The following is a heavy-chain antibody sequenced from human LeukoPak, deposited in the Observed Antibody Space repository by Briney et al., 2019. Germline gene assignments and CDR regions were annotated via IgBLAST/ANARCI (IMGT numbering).Heavy chain of an antibody. CDR3: ARHRILPCSSTSCYGGGYYYYYMDV. V-gene: IGHV5-51*01. J-gene: IGHJ6*03. CDR2: IYPGDSET. D-gene: IGHD2-2*01. CDR1: GYSFTNYW. Sequence: GESLKISCKGSGYSFTNYWIGWVRQMPGKGLEWMGIIYPGDSETRYSPSFQGQVTISADKSITTAYLQWSSLKASDTAMYYCARHRILPCSSTSCYGGGYYYYYMDVWGKGTTVTVSS.